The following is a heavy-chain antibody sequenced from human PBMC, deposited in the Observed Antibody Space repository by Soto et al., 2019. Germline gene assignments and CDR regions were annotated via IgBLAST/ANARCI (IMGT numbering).Heavy chain of an antibody. Sequence: PGGSLRLSCVASGFTFSNTWMTWVRQVPGKGLEWVGRIKSKTDGGTTDYAAPVKGRFTISRDDSKNTLYLQMNSLKTEDTAVYYCTTDLSPGVAGTFLGGSSSAEYFQHWGQGTLVTVSS. V-gene: IGHV3-15*01. CDR2: IKSKTDGGTT. J-gene: IGHJ1*01. D-gene: IGHD6-19*01. CDR1: GFTFSNTW. CDR3: TTDLSPGVAGTFLGGSSSAEYFQH.